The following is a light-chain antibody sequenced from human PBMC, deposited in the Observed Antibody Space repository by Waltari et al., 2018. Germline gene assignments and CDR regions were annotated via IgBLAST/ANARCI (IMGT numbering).Light chain of an antibody. Sequence: SSELTQDPAVSVAVGQTVRSTCQGDSIKTYFASCYQQKPGQAPLLVIYGRNDRPSGIPDRFFGASTGDKSSLTITGAQAEDEADYFCNCRDSSGNHRFGGGTKLTVL. CDR1: SIKTYF. CDR3: NCRDSSGNHR. CDR2: GRN. V-gene: IGLV3-19*01. J-gene: IGLJ2*01.